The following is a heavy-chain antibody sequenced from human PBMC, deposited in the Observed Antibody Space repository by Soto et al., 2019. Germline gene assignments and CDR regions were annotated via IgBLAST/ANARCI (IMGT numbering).Heavy chain of an antibody. CDR1: GGTFSSYA. V-gene: IGHV1-69*13. CDR3: YGMDV. Sequence: SVKVSCKASGGTFSSYAISWVRQAPGQGLEWMGGIIPIFGTANYAQKFQGRVTITDMDPVDTATYYCVRIRSGYSPSSYYYGMDVWGQGTTVTVSS. J-gene: IGHJ6*02. CDR2: IIPIFGTA. D-gene: IGHD3-10*02.